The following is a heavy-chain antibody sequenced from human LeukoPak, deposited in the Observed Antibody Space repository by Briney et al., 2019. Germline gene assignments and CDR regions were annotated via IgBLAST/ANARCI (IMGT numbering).Heavy chain of an antibody. V-gene: IGHV3-74*01. D-gene: IGHD2-21*01. J-gene: IGHJ4*02. CDR2: IKSDGSVT. CDR1: GFTFSSYW. CDR3: AKDIFRWAFDY. Sequence: GGSLRLSCAASGFTFSSYWMHWVRQAPGEGLVWVSRIKSDGSVTWYADSVKGRFTISRDNSKNSVYLQMDSLRAEDTAVYYCAKDIFRWAFDYWGQGALVTVSS.